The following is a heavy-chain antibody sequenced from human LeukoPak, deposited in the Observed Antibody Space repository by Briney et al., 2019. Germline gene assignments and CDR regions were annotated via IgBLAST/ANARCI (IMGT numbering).Heavy chain of an antibody. V-gene: IGHV5-51*01. J-gene: IGHJ3*02. D-gene: IGHD3-22*01. CDR1: GYSFTSYW. CDR3: ARHPSSGYNPGPHDAFDI. Sequence: PGESLKISCKGSGYSFTSYWIGWVRQMPGKGLEWMGIIYPGDSDTRYSPSFQGQVTISADKSISTAYLQWSSLKASDTAMYYCARHPSSGYNPGPHDAFDIWGQGTMVTVSS. CDR2: IYPGDSDT.